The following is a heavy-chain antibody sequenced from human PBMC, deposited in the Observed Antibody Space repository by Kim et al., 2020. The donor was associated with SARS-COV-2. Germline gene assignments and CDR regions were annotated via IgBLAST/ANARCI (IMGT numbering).Heavy chain of an antibody. CDR1: GGSISSSSYY. CDR2: IYYSGST. CDR3: ARVVAGDFAY. D-gene: IGHD6-19*01. V-gene: IGHV4-39*07. Sequence: SETLSLTCTVSGGSISSSSYYWGWIRQPPGKGLEWIGSIYYSGSTYYNPSLKSRVTISVDTSKNQFSLKLSSVTAADTAVYYCARVVAGDFAYWGQGTLVTVSS. J-gene: IGHJ4*02.